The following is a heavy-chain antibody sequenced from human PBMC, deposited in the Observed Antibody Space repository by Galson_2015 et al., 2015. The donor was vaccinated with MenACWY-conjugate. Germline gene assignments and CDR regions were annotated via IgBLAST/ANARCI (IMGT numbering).Heavy chain of an antibody. CDR1: GFTFSSYA. CDR3: AKGRGYSYGYDAFDI. J-gene: IGHJ3*02. D-gene: IGHD5-18*01. Sequence: SLRLSCAASGFTFSSYAMSWVRQAPGKGLEWVSSISDNGHDENYPDSLKGRFTISRDNAMNSLYLQMNSLRVEDSAVYYCAKGRGYSYGYDAFDIWGQGTMVTVSS. CDR2: ISDNGHDE. V-gene: IGHV3-21*06.